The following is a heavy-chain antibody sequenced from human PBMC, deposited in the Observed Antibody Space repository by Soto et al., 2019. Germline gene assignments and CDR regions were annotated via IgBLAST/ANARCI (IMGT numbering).Heavy chain of an antibody. CDR3: ARRRKCCCCGMDG. J-gene: IGHJ6*02. CDR2: IIHSGST. CDR1: GGSFSGYY. V-gene: IGHV4-34*12. D-gene: IGHD2-15*01. Sequence: SETLSLTCAVYGGSFSGYYWSWIRQPPGKGLEWIGEIIHSGSTNYNPSLKSRVTISVDTSKNQFSLKLSSVTAADTAVYYCARRRKCCCCGMDGWGQGTTVTVSS.